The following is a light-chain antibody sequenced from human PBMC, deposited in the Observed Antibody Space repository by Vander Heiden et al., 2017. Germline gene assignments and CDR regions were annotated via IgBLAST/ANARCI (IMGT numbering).Light chain of an antibody. J-gene: IGKJ2*01. CDR3: QQYGSSPKYT. Sequence: EIVLTQSPGTLSLSPGERATLSCRASQSVSSSYLAWYQQKPGQAPRLLIYGASSRDTGIPDRFSGSGSGTDFTLTISRREPEDFAVYYCQQYGSSPKYTFGQWTKLEIK. CDR1: QSVSSSY. CDR2: GAS. V-gene: IGKV3-20*01.